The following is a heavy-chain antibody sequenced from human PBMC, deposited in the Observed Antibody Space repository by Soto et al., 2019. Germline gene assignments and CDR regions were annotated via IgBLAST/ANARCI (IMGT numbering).Heavy chain of an antibody. CDR3: ARDKDRQQLGGNYYYILDV. Sequence: QVQLEQSGAEVKKPGSSVKVSCKASGGTFSNSAISWVRQAPGQGLEWMGGIMPIFRTPDYAQKFQGRVTITADESTCTVYMELSGLKSDDTAVYYCARDKDRQQLGGNYYYILDVWGQGTTVTVSS. CDR1: GGTFSNSA. V-gene: IGHV1-69*12. D-gene: IGHD3-10*01. J-gene: IGHJ6*02. CDR2: IMPIFRTP.